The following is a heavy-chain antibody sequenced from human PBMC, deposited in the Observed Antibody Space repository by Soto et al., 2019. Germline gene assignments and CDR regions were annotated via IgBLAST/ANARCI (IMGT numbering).Heavy chain of an antibody. Sequence: SETLSLTCTVSGGSISSYYWSWIRQPPGKGLEWIRYIYYSGSTNYNPSLKSRVTISVDTSKNQFSLKLSSVTAADTAVYYCARAPPSYSSGWYYFDYWGQGTLVTVSS. CDR1: GGSISSYY. J-gene: IGHJ4*02. V-gene: IGHV4-59*01. CDR2: IYYSGST. CDR3: ARAPPSYSSGWYYFDY. D-gene: IGHD6-19*01.